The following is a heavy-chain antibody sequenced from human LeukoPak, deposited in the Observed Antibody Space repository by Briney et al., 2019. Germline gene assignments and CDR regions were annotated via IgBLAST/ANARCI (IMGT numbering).Heavy chain of an antibody. CDR1: GFTFSSYA. CDR2: ITGGGDTT. Sequence: PGGSPRLSCAASGFTFSSYAMTWVRQIPGKGLEWVSSITGGGDTTDYAVSVKGRFTISRDNSKDTLYLQMNSLRAEDRAIYYCARAYGYSGYYQLPIDYWGQGTLVTVSS. CDR3: ARAYGYSGYYQLPIDY. D-gene: IGHD3-22*01. J-gene: IGHJ4*02. V-gene: IGHV3-23*01.